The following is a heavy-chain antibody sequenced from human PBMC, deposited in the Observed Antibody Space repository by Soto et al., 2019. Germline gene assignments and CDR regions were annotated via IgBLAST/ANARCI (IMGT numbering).Heavy chain of an antibody. Sequence: PSETLSLTCTVAGVSISSYYWSWLRPPPGKGLEWIGYIYYSGSTNYNPSLKSRVTISVDTSKNQFSLKLSSVTAADTAVYYCARYSSGWYGRWFDPWGQGTLVTVSS. CDR1: GVSISSYY. V-gene: IGHV4-59*01. D-gene: IGHD6-19*01. J-gene: IGHJ5*02. CDR3: ARYSSGWYGRWFDP. CDR2: IYYSGST.